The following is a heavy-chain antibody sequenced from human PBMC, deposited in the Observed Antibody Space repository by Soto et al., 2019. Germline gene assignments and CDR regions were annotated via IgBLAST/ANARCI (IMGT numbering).Heavy chain of an antibody. CDR3: AKNAGGTCYSRVDY. D-gene: IGHD2-15*01. CDR1: GFTFTSHC. Sequence: LMLSCAASGFTFTSHCMNLVRQAPGKGLEWVAGVTLGGDNTYYADSVKGRVTISRDKSQNTVYLQMNYLRAEDTALYYCAKNAGGTCYSRVDYWGQGTLVTVSS. V-gene: IGHV3-23*01. J-gene: IGHJ4*02. CDR2: VTLGGDNT.